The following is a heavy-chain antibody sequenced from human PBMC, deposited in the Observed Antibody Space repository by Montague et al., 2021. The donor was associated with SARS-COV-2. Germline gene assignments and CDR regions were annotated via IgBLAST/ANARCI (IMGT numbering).Heavy chain of an antibody. Sequence: CAISGDSVANRRAAWDGIRQAPSRGLELLGRTFYRTTFYHDYAPSAKSRIIINADTSKNQFSLQLSSVTPDDTAVYYCARDSELGNEALDIWGRGTMVTVSS. CDR2: TFYRTTFYH. CDR3: ARDSELGNEALDI. J-gene: IGHJ3*02. D-gene: IGHD7-27*01. CDR1: GDSVANRRAA. V-gene: IGHV6-1*01.